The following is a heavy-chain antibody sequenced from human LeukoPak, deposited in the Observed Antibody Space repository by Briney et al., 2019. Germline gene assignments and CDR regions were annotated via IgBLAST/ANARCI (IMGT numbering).Heavy chain of an antibody. Sequence: SETLSLTCAVSGGSISSYYWSWIRQSPGKGLEWIGYTYYSGSTNYNPSLKSRVTISVDTSKNQFSLQLSSVTAADAAVYYCARHFCSGGSCYYFDYWGQGTLVTVSS. CDR1: GGSISSYY. D-gene: IGHD2-15*01. V-gene: IGHV4-59*08. CDR3: ARHFCSGGSCYYFDY. CDR2: TYYSGST. J-gene: IGHJ4*02.